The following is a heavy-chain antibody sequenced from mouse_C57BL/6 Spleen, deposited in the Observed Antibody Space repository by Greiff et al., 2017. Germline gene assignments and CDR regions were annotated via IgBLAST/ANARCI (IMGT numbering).Heavy chain of an antibody. CDR2: IYPGSGST. J-gene: IGHJ2*01. V-gene: IGHV1-55*01. CDR3: AREEFYYYGSSYDY. CDR1: GYTFTSDW. Sequence: QVQLQQPGAELVKPGASVKMSCKASGYTFTSDWITWVKQRPGQGLEWIGDIYPGSGSTNYNEKFKSKATLTVDTSSSTAYLQHSSLTSEDSAVYYCAREEFYYYGSSYDYWGQGTTLTVSS. D-gene: IGHD1-1*01.